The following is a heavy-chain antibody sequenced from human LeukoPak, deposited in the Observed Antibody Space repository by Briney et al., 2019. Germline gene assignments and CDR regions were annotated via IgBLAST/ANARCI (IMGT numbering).Heavy chain of an antibody. Sequence: GSVKVSCKASGYTFTSYYMHWVRQAPGQGLEWMGIINPSGGSTSYAQKFQGRVTMTRDTSTSTVYMELGSLRSEDTAVYYCARDLSGDYHFDYWGQGTLVTVSS. V-gene: IGHV1-46*01. J-gene: IGHJ4*02. CDR1: GYTFTSYY. D-gene: IGHD2-21*02. CDR2: INPSGGST. CDR3: ARDLSGDYHFDY.